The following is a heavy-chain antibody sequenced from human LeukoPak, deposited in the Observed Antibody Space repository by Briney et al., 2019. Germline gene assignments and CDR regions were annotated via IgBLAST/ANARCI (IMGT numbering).Heavy chain of an antibody. Sequence: AASVKVSCKVSGYTLTELSMHWVRQAPGKGLEWMGGFDPEDGETIYAQKFQGRVTMTEDTSTDTAYMELSSLRSEDTAVYYCACTRGRYCYDSSGYCIDYWGQGTLVTVSS. CDR1: GYTLTELS. V-gene: IGHV1-24*01. J-gene: IGHJ4*02. D-gene: IGHD3-22*01. CDR3: ACTRGRYCYDSSGYCIDY. CDR2: FDPEDGET.